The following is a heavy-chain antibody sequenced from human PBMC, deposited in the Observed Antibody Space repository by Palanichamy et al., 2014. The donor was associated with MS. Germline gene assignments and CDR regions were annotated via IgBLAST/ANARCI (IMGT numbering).Heavy chain of an antibody. J-gene: IGHJ4*02. V-gene: IGHV4-4*02. CDR2: TYHSGST. D-gene: IGHD1-26*01. CDR1: EGSIRSNYW. CDR3: ASRGTTKRTSVFDF. Sequence: QVQLQESGPGLVKPSGTLSLTCTVSEGSIRSNYWWSWVRQSPGKGLEWIGETYHSGSTKYSPSLASRVTISVDKSKNEFSLKMTSVTAADTAVYYCASRGTTKRTSVFDFWGQGVLVTVSS.